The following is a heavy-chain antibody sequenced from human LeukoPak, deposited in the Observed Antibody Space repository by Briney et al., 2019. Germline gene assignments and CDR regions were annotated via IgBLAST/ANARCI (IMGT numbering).Heavy chain of an antibody. CDR2: IYYSGST. V-gene: IGHV4-39*01. CDR1: GGSISGSSYY. D-gene: IGHD2-21*02. Sequence: SETLSLTCTVSGGSISGSSYYWGWIRQPPGKGLEWIGSIYYSGSTYYNPSLKSRVTISVDTSKNQFSLKLSSVTAADTAVYYCARQRYCGGDCYSPPRDYWGQGTLVTVSS. CDR3: ARQRYCGGDCYSPPRDY. J-gene: IGHJ4*02.